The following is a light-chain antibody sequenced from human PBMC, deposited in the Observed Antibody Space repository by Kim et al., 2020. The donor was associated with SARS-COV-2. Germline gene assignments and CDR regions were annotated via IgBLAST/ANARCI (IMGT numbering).Light chain of an antibody. Sequence: LSASVGDRVTIPCRASQSINSWLAWYQQKPGRAPKLLIHTASSLQSGVPSRFSGSESGTEFTLTISSLQPDDFATYYCQQYHTYSTFGQGTKLEI. J-gene: IGKJ2*01. CDR1: QSINSW. CDR2: TAS. CDR3: QQYHTYST. V-gene: IGKV1-5*03.